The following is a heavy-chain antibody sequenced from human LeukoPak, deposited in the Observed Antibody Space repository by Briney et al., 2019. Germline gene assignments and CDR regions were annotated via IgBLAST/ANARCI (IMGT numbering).Heavy chain of an antibody. D-gene: IGHD3-22*01. V-gene: IGHV5-51*01. Sequence: GESLKISCKGSGYSFTTYWIGWVRQMPGKGLEWMGIIYPGDSDTRYGPSFQGQVTISADKSNSTAYLQWSSLKTSDTAMYYCARRSSAYYSQGLVEYLQHWGRGTLVTVSS. CDR2: IYPGDSDT. CDR3: ARRSSAYYSQGLVEYLQH. CDR1: GYSFTTYW. J-gene: IGHJ1*01.